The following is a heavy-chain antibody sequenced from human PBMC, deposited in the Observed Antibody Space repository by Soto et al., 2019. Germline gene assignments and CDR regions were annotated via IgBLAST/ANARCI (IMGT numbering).Heavy chain of an antibody. Sequence: PSETLSLTCTVSGGSISSGDYYWSWIRQPPGKGLEWIGYIYYSGSTYYNPSLKSRVTISVDTSKNQFSLKLSSVTAADTAVYYCMVRGVIPRADYWGQGTLVTVSS. J-gene: IGHJ4*02. V-gene: IGHV4-30-4*01. CDR1: GGSISSGDYY. CDR3: MVRGVIPRADY. CDR2: IYYSGST. D-gene: IGHD3-10*01.